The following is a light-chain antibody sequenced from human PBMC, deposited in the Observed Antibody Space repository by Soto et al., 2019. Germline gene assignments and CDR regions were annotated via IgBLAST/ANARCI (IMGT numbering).Light chain of an antibody. V-gene: IGLV2-14*01. CDR1: SSDVGVYNF. CDR3: NSYTSSSTYV. J-gene: IGLJ1*01. Sequence: QSVLTQPASVSESPGQSITISCTGTSSDVGVYNFVSWYQHHPGKAPKLMIYEVSNRPSGISNRFSGSRSGNTASLTISGLQAEDEADYYCNSYTSSSTYVFGTGTKATVL. CDR2: EVS.